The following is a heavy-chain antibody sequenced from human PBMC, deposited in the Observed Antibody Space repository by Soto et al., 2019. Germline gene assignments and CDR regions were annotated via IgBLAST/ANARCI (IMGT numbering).Heavy chain of an antibody. V-gene: IGHV1-46*03. CDR1: GYTFTSYY. D-gene: IGHD2-15*01. CDR3: ARPSHPVLGYCSGGSCYRNWFDP. CDR2: INPSGGST. J-gene: IGHJ5*02. Sequence: GASVKVSCKASGYTFTSYYMHWVRQAPGQGLEWMGIINPSGGSTSYAQKFQGRVTMTRDTSTSTVYMELSSLRSEDTAVYYCARPSHPVLGYCSGGSCYRNWFDPWGQGTLVTVSS.